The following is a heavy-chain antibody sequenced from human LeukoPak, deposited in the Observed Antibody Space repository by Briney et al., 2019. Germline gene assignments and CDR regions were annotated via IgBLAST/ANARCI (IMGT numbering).Heavy chain of an antibody. J-gene: IGHJ4*02. CDR2: ISSSSSTI. V-gene: IGHV3-48*01. Sequence: GGSLRLSCAASGFTFSSYSMNWVRQAPGKGLEWVSYISSSSSTIYYADSVKGRFTISRDNAKNSMYLQMNGLRAEDTAVYYCATGGITIFGVVPYDYWGQGTLVTVSS. CDR3: ATGGITIFGVVPYDY. CDR1: GFTFSSYS. D-gene: IGHD3-3*01.